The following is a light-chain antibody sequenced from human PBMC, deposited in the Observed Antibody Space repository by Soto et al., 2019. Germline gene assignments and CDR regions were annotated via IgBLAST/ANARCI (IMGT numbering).Light chain of an antibody. CDR3: QVWDSSSDHLVV. V-gene: IGLV3-21*04. Sequence: SYELTQPPSVSVAPGKTARITCGGTNIGSKSVHWYQQKPGQAPVLVIYYDSDRPSGIPERFSGSNSGNTATLTISRVEAGDEVDYYCQVWDSSSDHLVVFGGGTKLTVL. J-gene: IGLJ2*01. CDR1: NIGSKS. CDR2: YDS.